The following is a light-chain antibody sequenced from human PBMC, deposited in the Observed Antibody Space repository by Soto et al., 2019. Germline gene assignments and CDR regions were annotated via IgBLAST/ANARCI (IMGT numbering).Light chain of an antibody. V-gene: IGLV1-40*01. J-gene: IGLJ2*01. CDR2: GNT. CDR3: QSSASGRLVV. CDR1: SSNIGAGYD. Sequence: QSVLTQPPSVSGAPGQRVTISCTGSSSNIGAGYDVHWYQHLPGTAPKLLIYGNTNRPSGVPDRFSGSKSGTSASLAIIGLQAEVEFDYSCQSSASGRLVVFGGGPSSPS.